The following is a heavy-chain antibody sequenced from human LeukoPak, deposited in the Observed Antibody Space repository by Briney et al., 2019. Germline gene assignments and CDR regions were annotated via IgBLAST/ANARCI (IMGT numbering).Heavy chain of an antibody. D-gene: IGHD2-21*02. Sequence: GGSLRLSCAASGFTFSSYSMNWVRQAPGKGLEWVSYISSSSSTIYYADSVKGRFTISRDNAKNSLYLQMNSLRAEDTAVYYCARASVVVTARAWFDPWGQGTLVTVSS. CDR3: ARASVVVTARAWFDP. J-gene: IGHJ5*02. CDR1: GFTFSSYS. V-gene: IGHV3-48*01. CDR2: ISSSSSTI.